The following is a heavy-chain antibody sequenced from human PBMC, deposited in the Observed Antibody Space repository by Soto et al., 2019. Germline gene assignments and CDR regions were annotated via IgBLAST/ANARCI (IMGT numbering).Heavy chain of an antibody. CDR2: TGSGTGPG. J-gene: IGHJ4*02. D-gene: IGHD2-15*01. CDR1: GGSLSTNP. Sequence: ASVKVSCKASGGSLSTNPISWVRQAPGQGLEWMGGTGSGTGPGNHAQKFQGRLTVTADKPTSTVYMELTNLSSEDTAVYYCARRDSGGFYRFFDSWGQGTLVTVSS. CDR3: ARRDSGGFYRFFDS. V-gene: IGHV1-69*06.